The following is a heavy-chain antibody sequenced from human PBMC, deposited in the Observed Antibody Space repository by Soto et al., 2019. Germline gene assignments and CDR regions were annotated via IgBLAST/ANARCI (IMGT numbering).Heavy chain of an antibody. CDR2: ISYDGSNK. Sequence: QVQLVESGGGVVQPGNSLRLSCAASGFPFTAYGMHWVREGPGKGLEWVAVISYDGSNKFYADSVKGRFTISRDNSKKPLYLQMNSLRPEDTALYYCVGGQYYFDYRGQGTLVTVSS. CDR3: VGGQYYFDY. CDR1: GFPFTAYG. V-gene: IGHV3-30*03. J-gene: IGHJ4*02. D-gene: IGHD3-10*01.